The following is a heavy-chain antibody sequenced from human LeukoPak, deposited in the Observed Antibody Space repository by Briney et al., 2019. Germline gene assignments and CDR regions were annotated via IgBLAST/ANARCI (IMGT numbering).Heavy chain of an antibody. CDR2: IWYDGSNK. D-gene: IGHD1-26*01. CDR3: AKASVGASETQDY. V-gene: IGHV3-33*06. CDR1: GFTFSSYG. J-gene: IGHJ4*02. Sequence: GGSLRLSCAASGFTFSSYGMPWVRQAPGKGLEWVAVIWYDGSNKYYADSVKGRFTISRDNSKNTLYLQMNSLRAEDTAVYYCAKASVGASETQDYWGQGTLVTVSS.